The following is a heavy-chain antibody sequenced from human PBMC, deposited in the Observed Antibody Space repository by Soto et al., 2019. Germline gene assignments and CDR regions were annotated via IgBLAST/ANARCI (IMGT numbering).Heavy chain of an antibody. V-gene: IGHV5-51*01. CDR2: IYPGESDT. D-gene: IGHD3-22*01. CDR3: ARHGPQVYYDNSDYYDYGMDV. CDR1: GYSFTIYG. J-gene: IGHJ6*02. Sequence: GESLKISCKGSGYSFTIYGIGWVRQMPGKGLEWMGIIYPGESDTRYSPSFQGQVTISADKSISTAYLHRSSMKASDTAMYYCARHGPQVYYDNSDYYDYGMDVWGQGTTVTVSS.